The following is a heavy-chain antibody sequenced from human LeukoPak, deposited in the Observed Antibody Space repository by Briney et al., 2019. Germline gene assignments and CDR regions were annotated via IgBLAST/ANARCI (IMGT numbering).Heavy chain of an antibody. D-gene: IGHD2-21*02. CDR1: GFTFSNYA. Sequence: GGSLRLSCAASGFTFSNYAMTWVRQAPGKRLEWVSAVSASGGSTSYADSVKGRFTISGDNSKNTIYLQMNSLRAEDTAVYYCAKVIMVTSRSYYGMDVWGQGTTVTVSS. CDR2: VSASGGST. V-gene: IGHV3-23*01. J-gene: IGHJ6*02. CDR3: AKVIMVTSRSYYGMDV.